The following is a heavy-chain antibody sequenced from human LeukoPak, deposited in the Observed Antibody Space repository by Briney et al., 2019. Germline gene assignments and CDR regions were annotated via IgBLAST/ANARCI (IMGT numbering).Heavy chain of an antibody. J-gene: IGHJ4*02. Sequence: SETLSLTCTVSGGSISSYYWSWIRQPPGKGLEWIGYIYTSGSTNYNPSLKSRVTISVDTSKNQVSLKPSSVTAADTAVYYCARSPSGSYYLFDYWGQGTLVTVSS. CDR3: ARSPSGSYYLFDY. CDR1: GGSISSYY. D-gene: IGHD1-26*01. CDR2: IYTSGST. V-gene: IGHV4-4*09.